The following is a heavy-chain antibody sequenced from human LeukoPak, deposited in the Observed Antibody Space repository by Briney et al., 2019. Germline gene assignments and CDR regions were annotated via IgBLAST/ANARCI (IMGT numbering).Heavy chain of an antibody. Sequence: SETLSLTCAVYGGSFSGYYWSWIRQPPGKGLEWIGEINHSGSTNYNPSLKSRVTISVDTSKNQFSLKLSSVTAADTAVYYCARGRTEGKIPYVDCWGQGTLVTVSS. J-gene: IGHJ4*02. D-gene: IGHD1-1*01. CDR1: GGSFSGYY. CDR3: ARGRTEGKIPYVDC. V-gene: IGHV4-34*01. CDR2: INHSGST.